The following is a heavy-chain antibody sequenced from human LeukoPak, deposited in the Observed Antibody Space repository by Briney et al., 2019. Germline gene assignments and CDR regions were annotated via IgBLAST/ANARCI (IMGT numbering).Heavy chain of an antibody. CDR1: GYTFTGYY. V-gene: IGHV1-2*02. J-gene: IGHJ4*02. Sequence: VASVKVSCKASGYTFTGYYMHWVRQAPGQGLEWMGWINPNSGGTNYAQKFQGRVTMTRDTSISTAYMELSRLRSDDTAVYYCARAVAATFFIKSFDYWGQGTLVTVSS. D-gene: IGHD2-15*01. CDR2: INPNSGGT. CDR3: ARAVAATFFIKSFDY.